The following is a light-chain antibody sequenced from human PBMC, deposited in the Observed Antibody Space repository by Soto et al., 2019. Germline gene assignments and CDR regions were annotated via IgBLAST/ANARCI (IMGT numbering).Light chain of an antibody. J-gene: IGKJ2*01. Sequence: EIVLTQSPGTLSLSPGERATLSCRASQSVSSSYLARYQQKPGQAPRLLIYGASSRATGIPDRFSGSGSGTDFILTISRLEPEDFAAYYCQQYGSSPRTFGQGTKLEIK. CDR2: GAS. V-gene: IGKV3-20*01. CDR3: QQYGSSPRT. CDR1: QSVSSSY.